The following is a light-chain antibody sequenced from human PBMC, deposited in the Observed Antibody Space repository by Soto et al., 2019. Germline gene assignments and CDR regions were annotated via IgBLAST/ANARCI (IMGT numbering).Light chain of an antibody. Sequence: QPVLTQPPSASACLGASVTLTCTLSSGYSNYKVDWYQQRPGKGPRFVMRVGAGGIVGSKGDGIPDRFSVLGSGLNRFLTIKNIQEEDESDYHCGADHGRGNNFVWVFGGGTKLTVL. CDR1: SGYSNYK. CDR3: GADHGRGNNFVWV. V-gene: IGLV9-49*01. CDR2: VGAGGIVG. J-gene: IGLJ3*02.